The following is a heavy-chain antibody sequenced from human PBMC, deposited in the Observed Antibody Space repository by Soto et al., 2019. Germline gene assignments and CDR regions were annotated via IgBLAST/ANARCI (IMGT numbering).Heavy chain of an antibody. V-gene: IGHV4-59*01. Sequence: SETLSLTCTVSGGSISSNFWSWIRQPPGKGLEWIGYIYYSGNTNYNPSLKSRVTISVDTSEKQFSLKLRSVTAADTAVYYCARDTSGVFDSWGQGTLVTVSS. CDR2: IYYSGNT. CDR1: GGSISSNF. CDR3: ARDTSGVFDS. J-gene: IGHJ4*02.